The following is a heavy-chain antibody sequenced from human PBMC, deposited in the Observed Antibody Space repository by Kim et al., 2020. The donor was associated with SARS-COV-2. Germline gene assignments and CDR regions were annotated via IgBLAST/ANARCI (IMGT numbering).Heavy chain of an antibody. J-gene: IGHJ6*03. D-gene: IGHD2-15*01. CDR2: ISWNSGSI. Sequence: GGSLRLSCAASGFTFGDYAMHWVRQAPGKGLEWVSGISWNSGSIGYADSVKGRFTISRDNAKNSLYLQMNSLRADDTALYYCAKTAGGNPLYYYYMDVWGKGTTVTVSS. CDR3: AKTAGGNPLYYYYMDV. V-gene: IGHV3-9*01. CDR1: GFTFGDYA.